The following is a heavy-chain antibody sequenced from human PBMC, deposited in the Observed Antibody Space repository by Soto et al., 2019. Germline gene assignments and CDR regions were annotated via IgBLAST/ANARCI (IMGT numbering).Heavy chain of an antibody. V-gene: IGHV2-26*01. Sequence: QVTLKESGPVLVKPTETLTLTCTVSGFSLSNARMGVSWIRQPPGKALEWLAHIFSNDEKSYSTSLKSRLTTPKDTPKTRVALTMPNMDPGATPTYFGAGGGGWGWFGEGGMDVWGQGTTVTVSS. CDR2: IFSNDEK. J-gene: IGHJ6*02. CDR1: GFSLSNARMG. CDR3: AGGGGWGWFGEGGMDV. D-gene: IGHD3-10*01.